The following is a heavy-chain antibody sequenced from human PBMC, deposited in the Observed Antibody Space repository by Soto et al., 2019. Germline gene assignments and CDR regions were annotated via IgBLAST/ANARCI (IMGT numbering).Heavy chain of an antibody. Sequence: TSETLSLTCSFSGGSISSDNWWSWVRQTPGMGLEWIGEIYHSGNTNYNPSLKSRVSMPVDKSKNQFSLKVTSVTAADTALYYCARLSASSKLRGVVINWGQGTLVTVSS. CDR3: ARLSASSKLRGVVIN. J-gene: IGHJ4*02. CDR1: GGSISSDNW. CDR2: IYHSGNT. D-gene: IGHD3-10*01. V-gene: IGHV4-4*02.